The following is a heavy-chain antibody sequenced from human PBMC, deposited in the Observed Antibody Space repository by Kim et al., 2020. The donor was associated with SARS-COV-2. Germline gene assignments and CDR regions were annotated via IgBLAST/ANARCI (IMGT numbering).Heavy chain of an antibody. V-gene: IGHV3-48*03. Sequence: SVKGRFTISRDNAKNSLYLQMNSLRAEDTAVYYCARPYYDILTGNDAFDIWGQGTMVTVSS. J-gene: IGHJ3*02. CDR3: ARPYYDILTGNDAFDI. D-gene: IGHD3-9*01.